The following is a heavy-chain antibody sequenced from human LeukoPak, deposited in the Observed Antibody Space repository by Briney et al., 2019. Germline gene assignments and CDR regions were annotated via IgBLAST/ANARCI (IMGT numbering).Heavy chain of an antibody. CDR3: AKAASSSWPSYYYGMDV. Sequence: HTGGSLRLSCAASGFIFSSYAMNWVRQAPGKGLEWVSAINDGGGRTYYADSVKGRFTISKDNSKNTVYLQMSSLRVDDTAVYYCAKAASSSWPSYYYGMDVWGQGTTVTVSS. CDR1: GFIFSSYA. D-gene: IGHD6-13*01. J-gene: IGHJ6*02. V-gene: IGHV3-23*01. CDR2: INDGGGRT.